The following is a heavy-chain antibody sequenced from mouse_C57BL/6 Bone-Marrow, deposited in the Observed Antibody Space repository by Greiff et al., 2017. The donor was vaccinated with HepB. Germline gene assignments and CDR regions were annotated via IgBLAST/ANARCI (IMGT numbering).Heavy chain of an antibody. D-gene: IGHD2-4*01. CDR1: GYTFTDYY. Sequence: EVQLQESGPVLVKPGASVKMSCKASGYTFTDYYMNWVKQSHGKSLEWIGVINPYNGGTSYNQKFKGKATLTVDKSSSTAYMELNSLTSEDSAVYYCARCGYDYDGWFAYWGQGTLVTVSA. CDR2: INPYNGGT. V-gene: IGHV1-19*01. J-gene: IGHJ3*01. CDR3: ARCGYDYDGWFAY.